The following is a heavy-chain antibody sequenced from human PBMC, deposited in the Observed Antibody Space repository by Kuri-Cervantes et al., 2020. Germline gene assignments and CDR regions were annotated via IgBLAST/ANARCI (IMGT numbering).Heavy chain of an antibody. J-gene: IGHJ6*02. CDR1: GFTFSSYG. CDR2: ISYDGSNK. CDR3: AKDLVVSSGWYRAETVYYYYGMDV. Sequence: GESLKISCAASGFTFSSYGMHWVRQAPGKGLEWVAVISYDGSNKYYADSVKGRFTISRDNSKNTLYLQMNSLRAEDTAVYYCAKDLVVSSGWYRAETVYYYYGMDVWGQGTTVTVSS. V-gene: IGHV3-30*18. D-gene: IGHD6-19*01.